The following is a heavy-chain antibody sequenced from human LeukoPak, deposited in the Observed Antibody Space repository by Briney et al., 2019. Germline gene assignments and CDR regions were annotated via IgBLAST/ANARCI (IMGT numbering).Heavy chain of an antibody. Sequence: GGSLRLSCAASGFTFSSYGMHWVRQAPGKGLEWVAVIWYDGSNKYYADSVKGRFTISRDNSKNTLYLQMNSLRAEDTAVYYCARVYYYDSSGYSPDYWGQGTLVIVSS. CDR2: IWYDGSNK. J-gene: IGHJ4*02. CDR3: ARVYYYDSSGYSPDY. V-gene: IGHV3-33*01. D-gene: IGHD3-22*01. CDR1: GFTFSSYG.